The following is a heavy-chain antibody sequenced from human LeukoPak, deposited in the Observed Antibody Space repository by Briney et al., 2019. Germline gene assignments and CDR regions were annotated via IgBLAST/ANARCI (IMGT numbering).Heavy chain of an antibody. CDR1: GFTFSSYA. Sequence: GSLRLSCAASGFTFSSYAMSWVRQAPGKGLEWIGYIYYSGSTNYNPSLKSRVTISVDTSKNQFSLKLSSVTAADTAVYYCARLSYSGYDFDYWGQGTLVTVSS. J-gene: IGHJ4*02. CDR3: ARLSYSGYDFDY. V-gene: IGHV4-59*01. CDR2: IYYSGST. D-gene: IGHD5-12*01.